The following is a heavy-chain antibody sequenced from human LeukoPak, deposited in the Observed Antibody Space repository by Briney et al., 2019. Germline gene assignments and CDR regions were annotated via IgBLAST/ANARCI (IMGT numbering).Heavy chain of an antibody. V-gene: IGHV3-30*04. D-gene: IGHD5-18*01. CDR3: ARGQARGYSYGYFAGDFDY. CDR2: ISYDGSNK. J-gene: IGHJ4*02. CDR1: GFTFSSYA. Sequence: SGRSLRLSCAASGFTFSSYAMHWVRQAPGKGLEWVAVISYDGSNKYYADSVKGRFTISRDNSKNTLYLQMNSLRAEDTAVYYCARGQARGYSYGYFAGDFDYWGQGTLVTVSS.